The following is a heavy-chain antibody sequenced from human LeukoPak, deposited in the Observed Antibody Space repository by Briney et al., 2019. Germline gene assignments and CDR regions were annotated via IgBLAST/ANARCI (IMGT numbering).Heavy chain of an antibody. J-gene: IGHJ6*02. CDR2: IKSKTDGGTT. D-gene: IGHD4-23*01. V-gene: IGHV3-15*01. CDR1: GFTFSSYG. Sequence: GGPLRLSCAASGFTFSSYGMHWVRQAPGKGLEWVGRIKSKTDGGTTDYAAPVKGRFTISRDDSKNTLYLQMNSLKTEDTAVYYCTTGDLGGNTQNYYYYYGMDVRGQGTTVTVSS. CDR3: TTGDLGGNTQNYYYYYGMDV.